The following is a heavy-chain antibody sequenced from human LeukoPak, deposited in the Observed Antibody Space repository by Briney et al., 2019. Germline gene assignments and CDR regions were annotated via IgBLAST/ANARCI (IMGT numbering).Heavy chain of an antibody. V-gene: IGHV1-2*02. CDR1: GYTFTGYY. Sequence: GASVKVSCKASGYTFTGYYMHWVRRAPGQGLEWMGWINPNSGGTNYAQKFQGRVTMTRDTSISTAYMELSRLRSDDTAVYYCARVWDTVTTSDYWGQGTLVTVSS. CDR2: INPNSGGT. D-gene: IGHD4-17*01. CDR3: ARVWDTVTTSDY. J-gene: IGHJ4*02.